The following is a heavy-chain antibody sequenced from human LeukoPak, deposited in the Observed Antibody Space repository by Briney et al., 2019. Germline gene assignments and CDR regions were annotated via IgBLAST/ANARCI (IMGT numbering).Heavy chain of an antibody. CDR3: AKRVTDYWYFDL. CDR2: ISGSGGST. D-gene: IGHD2-21*02. J-gene: IGHJ2*01. CDR1: GFTFSNNE. Sequence: GGSLRLSCAASGFTFSNNEMNWVRQAPGKGLEWVSAISGSGGSTHYADSVKGRFTISRDNSKNTLYLQMNSLRAEDTAVYYCAKRVTDYWYFDLWGRGTLVTVSS. V-gene: IGHV3-23*01.